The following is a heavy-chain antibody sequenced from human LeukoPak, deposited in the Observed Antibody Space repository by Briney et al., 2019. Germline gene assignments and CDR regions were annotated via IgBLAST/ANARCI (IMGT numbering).Heavy chain of an antibody. V-gene: IGHV4-38-2*02. CDR3: ARDGTPVAGYYNYYMDV. CDR2: IYYSGST. CDR1: GYSISSGYY. J-gene: IGHJ6*03. D-gene: IGHD6-19*01. Sequence: SETLSLTCTVSGYSISSGYYWGWIRQPPGKGLEWIGYIYYSGSTIYNPSLKSRVTISVDTSKNQFSLKLSSVTAADTAVYYCARDGTPVAGYYNYYMDVWGKGTTVTVSS.